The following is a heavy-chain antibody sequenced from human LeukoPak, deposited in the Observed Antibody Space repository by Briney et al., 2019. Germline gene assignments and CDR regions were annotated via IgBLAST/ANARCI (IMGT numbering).Heavy chain of an antibody. V-gene: IGHV3-23*01. D-gene: IGHD2-2*01. Sequence: GGSLRLSCAASGFTFSNYAMSWVRQAPAQGLELVSAISGSGASTYYADSVKGRFTISRDNSKNALYLQMNSLRAGDTAVYYCAKDLHACGPYWGQGPLVTVSS. CDR3: AKDLHACGPY. CDR2: ISGSGAST. CDR1: GFTFSNYA. J-gene: IGHJ4*02.